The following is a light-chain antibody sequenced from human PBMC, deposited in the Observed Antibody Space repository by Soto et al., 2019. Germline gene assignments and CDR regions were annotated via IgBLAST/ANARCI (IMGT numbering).Light chain of an antibody. CDR2: GAS. CDR3: QQYGSSPT. CDR1: QSVSSDY. J-gene: IGKJ1*01. Sequence: EIVLTQSPGTLSLSPGERATLSCRASQSVSSDYLAWYQQKPGQPPRLLIYGASHRATDIPDRFSGSGSGSDFTLTITGLEPEDFAVYYCQQYGSSPTFGQGTKVEI. V-gene: IGKV3-20*01.